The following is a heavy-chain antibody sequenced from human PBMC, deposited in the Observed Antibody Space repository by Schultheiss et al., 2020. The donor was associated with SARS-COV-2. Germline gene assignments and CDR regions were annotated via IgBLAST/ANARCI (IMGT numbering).Heavy chain of an antibody. CDR1: GGSFSGYY. V-gene: IGHV4-34*01. CDR2: IYYSGST. Sequence: SETLSLTCAVYGGSFSGYYWSWIRQPPGKGLEWIGYIYYSGSTNYNPSLKSRVSISVDTSKNQFFLKLSSVTAADTSIYYCARVGATKGTDYWGQGTLVTVSS. J-gene: IGHJ4*02. D-gene: IGHD1-26*01. CDR3: ARVGATKGTDY.